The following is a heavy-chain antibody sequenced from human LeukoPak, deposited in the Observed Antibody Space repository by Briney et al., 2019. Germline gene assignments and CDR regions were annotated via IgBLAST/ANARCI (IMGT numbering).Heavy chain of an antibody. CDR2: LSYDGRNT. J-gene: IGHJ4*02. D-gene: IGHD1-1*01. Sequence: GGSLRLSCAASGFTFSSYGMHWVRQAPGKGLEWVAVLSYDGRNTYYADSVKGRFTISRDNSKNTLYLQMNSLRVEDTAVYYCAKVQLERRELLPNFDYWGQGTLVTVSS. CDR1: GFTFSSYG. V-gene: IGHV3-30*18. CDR3: AKVQLERRELLPNFDY.